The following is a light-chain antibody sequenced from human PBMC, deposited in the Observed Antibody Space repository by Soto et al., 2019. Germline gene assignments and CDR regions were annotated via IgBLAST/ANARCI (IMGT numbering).Light chain of an antibody. CDR1: QSISSW. V-gene: IGKV1-5*01. CDR2: DAS. CDR3: QQYDNSPFT. Sequence: DIQMTQSPSTLSASVGDRVTITCRASQSISSWLAWYQQKPGKAPKLLIYDASSLESGVPSRFSGSGSGTEFTLTIRRLEPEDFAMYFCQQYDNSPFTFGPGTKVDIK. J-gene: IGKJ3*01.